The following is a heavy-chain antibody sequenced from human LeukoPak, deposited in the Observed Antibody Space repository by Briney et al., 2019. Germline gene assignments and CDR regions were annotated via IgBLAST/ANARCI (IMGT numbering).Heavy chain of an antibody. CDR2: IYHSGST. V-gene: IGHV4-30-2*01. CDR3: ARAPRYCSGGSCYSNNWFDP. Sequence: SETLSLTCAVSGGSISSGGYSWSWIRQPPGKGLEWIGYIYHSGSTYYNPSLKSRVTISVDRSKNQFSLKLSSVTAADTAVYYCARAPRYCSGGSCYSNNWFDPWGQGTLVTVSS. CDR1: GGSISSGGYS. D-gene: IGHD2-15*01. J-gene: IGHJ5*02.